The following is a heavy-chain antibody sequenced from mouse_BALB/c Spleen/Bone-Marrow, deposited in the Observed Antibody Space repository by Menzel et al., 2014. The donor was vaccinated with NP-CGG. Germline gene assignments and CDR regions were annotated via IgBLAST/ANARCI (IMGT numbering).Heavy chain of an antibody. CDR1: GYAFSSYW. CDR2: IYPGDGDT. D-gene: IGHD2-3*01. J-gene: IGHJ4*01. CDR3: ARLDGYYPYYAMDY. Sequence: VQLQQSGAELVRPGSSVKISCKASGYAFSSYWMNWVKQRPGQGLEWLGQIYPGDGDTNYNGKFKGKATLTADKSSSTAYMQLSSLTSEDSAVYFCARLDGYYPYYAMDYWGQGTSVTVSS. V-gene: IGHV1-80*01.